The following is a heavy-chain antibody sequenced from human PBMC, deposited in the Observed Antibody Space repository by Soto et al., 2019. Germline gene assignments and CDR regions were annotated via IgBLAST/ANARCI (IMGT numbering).Heavy chain of an antibody. J-gene: IGHJ6*02. Sequence: QVQLQESGPGLVKPSQTLSLTCTVSGGSISSGDYYWSWIRQPPGKGLEWIGYIYYSGSTYYNPPRXRXVXIXGDTSKNQFSLKLSSVTAAATAVYYCARASPVVTDVWGQGTTVTVSS. CDR2: IYYSGST. CDR1: GGSISSGDYY. CDR3: ARASPVVTDV. D-gene: IGHD5-18*01. V-gene: IGHV4-30-4*01.